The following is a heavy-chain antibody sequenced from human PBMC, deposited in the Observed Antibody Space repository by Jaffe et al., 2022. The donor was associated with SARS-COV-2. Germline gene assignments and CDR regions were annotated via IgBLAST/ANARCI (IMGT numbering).Heavy chain of an antibody. D-gene: IGHD3-22*01. J-gene: IGHJ3*02. CDR1: GFTFSSYS. V-gene: IGHV3-21*01. CDR3: ARPPPGSGYRPKDAFDI. CDR2: ISSSSSYI. Sequence: EVQLVESGGGLVKPGGSLRLSCAASGFTFSSYSMNWVRQAPGKGLEWVSSISSSSSYIYYADSVKGRFTISRDNAKNSLYLQMNSLRAEDTAVYYCARPPPGSGYRPKDAFDIWGQGTMVTVSS.